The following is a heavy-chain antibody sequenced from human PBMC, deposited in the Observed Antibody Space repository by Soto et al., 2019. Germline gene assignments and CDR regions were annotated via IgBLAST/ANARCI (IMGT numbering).Heavy chain of an antibody. V-gene: IGHV3-30*18. CDR1: GFTFSSYG. J-gene: IGHJ3*02. CDR3: AKDIIGVIQAAMGEDAFDI. CDR2: ISYDGSNK. D-gene: IGHD2-2*01. Sequence: QVQLVESGGGVVQPGRSLRLSCAASGFTFSSYGMHWVRQAPGKGLEWVAVISYDGSNKYYADSVKGRFTISIDKAKNTLYLQLQSIRDKDKDVYYCAKDIIGVIQAAMGEDAFDIWGQGTMVTVSS.